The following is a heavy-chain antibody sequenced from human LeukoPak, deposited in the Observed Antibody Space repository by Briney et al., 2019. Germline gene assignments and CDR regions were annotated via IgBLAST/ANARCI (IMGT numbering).Heavy chain of an antibody. J-gene: IGHJ4*02. Sequence: ASAKVSCKASGYTFTSYGISWVRQAPGQGLEWMGWISAYNGNTNYAQKLQGRVTMTTDTSTSTAYMELRSLRSDDTAVYYCARDLGDYDSSGCDYWGQGTLVTVSS. CDR1: GYTFTSYG. CDR2: ISAYNGNT. D-gene: IGHD3-22*01. CDR3: ARDLGDYDSSGCDY. V-gene: IGHV1-18*01.